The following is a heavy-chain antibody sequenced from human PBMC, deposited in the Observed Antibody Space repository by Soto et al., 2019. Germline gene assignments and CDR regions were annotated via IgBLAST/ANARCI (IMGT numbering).Heavy chain of an antibody. CDR1: GFTFSSYG. D-gene: IGHD3-3*01. V-gene: IGHV3-30*18. Sequence: GSLRLSCAASGFTFSSYGMHWVRQAPGKGLEWVAVISYDGSNKYYADSVKGRFTISRDNSKNTLYLQMNSLRAEDTAVYYCAKGNTYYDFWSGYYHFDYWGQGTLVTVSS. CDR2: ISYDGSNK. CDR3: AKGNTYYDFWSGYYHFDY. J-gene: IGHJ4*02.